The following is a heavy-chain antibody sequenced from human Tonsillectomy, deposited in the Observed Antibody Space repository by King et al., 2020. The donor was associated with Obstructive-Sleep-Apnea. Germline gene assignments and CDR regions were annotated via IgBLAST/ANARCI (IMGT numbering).Heavy chain of an antibody. CDR1: GFTFSSYW. CDR3: ARDLDSPIDAFDI. D-gene: IGHD2-2*03. J-gene: IGHJ3*02. Sequence: VQLVESGGGLVQPGGSLRLSCAASGFTFSSYWMSWVRQAPGKGLEWVANIKQDGSEKYNVDSVKGRFTISRDNAKNSLYLQMNSLRAEDTAVYYCARDLDSPIDAFDIWGQGTMVTVSS. V-gene: IGHV3-7*01. CDR2: IKQDGSEK.